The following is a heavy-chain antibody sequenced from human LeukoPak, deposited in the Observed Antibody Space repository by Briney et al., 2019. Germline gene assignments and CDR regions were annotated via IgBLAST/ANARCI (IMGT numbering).Heavy chain of an antibody. V-gene: IGHV4-39*07. CDR3: ARERLLWYTRLLQY. CDR1: GGSISSSSYY. Sequence: SETLSLTCTVSGGSISSSSYYWGWIRQPPGKGLEWIGSIYYSGSTYYNPSLKSRVTISVDTSKNQFSLKLSSVTAADTAVYYCARERLLWYTRLLQYWGQGTLVTVSS. CDR2: IYYSGST. D-gene: IGHD3-3*01. J-gene: IGHJ4*02.